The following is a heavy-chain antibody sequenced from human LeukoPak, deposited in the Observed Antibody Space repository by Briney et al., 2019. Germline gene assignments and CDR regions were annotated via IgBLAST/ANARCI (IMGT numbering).Heavy chain of an antibody. CDR1: GGSISSRSSS. D-gene: IGHD4-11*01. V-gene: IGHV4-39*01. J-gene: IGHJ4*02. CDR2: IFYSGST. Sequence: SETLSLTCTVSGGSISSRSSSWGWIRQPPEKGLEWIGSIFYSGSTYYNPSLKSRVTISVDTSKNQFSLRLASVTAADKAVYYGAGQTTGYGHIVHYWRQGTLVTVSS. CDR3: AGQTTGYGHIVHY.